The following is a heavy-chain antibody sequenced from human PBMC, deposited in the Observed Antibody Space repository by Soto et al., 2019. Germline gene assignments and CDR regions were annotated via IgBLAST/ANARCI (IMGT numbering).Heavy chain of an antibody. CDR1: GYTFTGYY. CDR2: INPNSGGT. Sequence: ASVKVSCKASGYTFTGYYMHWVRQAPGQGLEWMGWINPNSGGTNYAQKFQGWVTMTRDTSISTAYMELSRLRSDDTAVYYCARVKGYSYGSNWFDPWGLGTLVTVSS. D-gene: IGHD5-18*01. V-gene: IGHV1-2*04. CDR3: ARVKGYSYGSNWFDP. J-gene: IGHJ5*02.